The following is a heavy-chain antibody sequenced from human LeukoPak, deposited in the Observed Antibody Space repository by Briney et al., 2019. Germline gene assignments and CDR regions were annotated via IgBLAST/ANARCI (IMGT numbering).Heavy chain of an antibody. CDR2: IYPGDSDT. D-gene: IGHD3-22*01. J-gene: IGHJ6*03. Sequence: GESLKISCKGSGYSFTSYWIGWVRQMPGKGLEWMGIIYPGDSDTRYSPSFQGQVTISADKSISTAYLQWSCLKASDTAMYYCARSVRYYDSSGYYSSYYYYYMDVWGKGTTVTVSS. CDR1: GYSFTSYW. V-gene: IGHV5-51*01. CDR3: ARSVRYYDSSGYYSSYYYYYMDV.